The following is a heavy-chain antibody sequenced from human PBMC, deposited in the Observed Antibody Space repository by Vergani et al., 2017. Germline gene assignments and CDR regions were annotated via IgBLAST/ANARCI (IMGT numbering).Heavy chain of an antibody. V-gene: IGHV1-69*01. CDR1: GGTFSSYA. D-gene: IGHD2-2*01. J-gene: IGHJ6*03. CDR3: AREGRGCSSTSCYDYYYYMDV. CDR2: IIPIFGTA. Sequence: QVQLVQSGAEVTKPGSSVKVSCNASGGTFSSYAIGWVRQAPGQGLEWMGGIIPIFGTANYAQKFQGRVTITADESTSTAYMELSSLRSEDTALYYWAREGRGCSSTSCYDYYYYMDVWGKGTTVTVSS.